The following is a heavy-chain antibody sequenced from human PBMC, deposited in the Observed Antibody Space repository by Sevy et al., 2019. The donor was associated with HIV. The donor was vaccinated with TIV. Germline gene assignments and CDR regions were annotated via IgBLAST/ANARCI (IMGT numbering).Heavy chain of an antibody. CDR2: ISGSGGST. CDR1: GFTFSSYA. J-gene: IGHJ3*02. Sequence: GESLKISCAASGFTFSSYAMTWVRQAPGKGLEWVSAISGSGGSTYYADSVKGRFTISRDNSKNTLYLQMNSLRAEDTALYYCAKVTSPTDAFDIWGQGTRVTVSS. CDR3: AKVTSPTDAFDI. V-gene: IGHV3-23*01.